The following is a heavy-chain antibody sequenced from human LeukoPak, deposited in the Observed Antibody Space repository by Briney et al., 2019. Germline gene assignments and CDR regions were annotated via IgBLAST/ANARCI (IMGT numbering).Heavy chain of an antibody. Sequence: GGSLRLSCAASGFTFGAYWMTWVRQVPGKGLEWVANLNQDGSEKYYVDSVKGRFTISRDNAKNSLYLQMNGLRAEDTAVYYCGEGRKGAWFPNYWGQGTLVTVSS. D-gene: IGHD3-10*01. J-gene: IGHJ4*02. V-gene: IGHV3-7*05. CDR1: GFTFGAYW. CDR3: GEGRKGAWFPNY. CDR2: LNQDGSEK.